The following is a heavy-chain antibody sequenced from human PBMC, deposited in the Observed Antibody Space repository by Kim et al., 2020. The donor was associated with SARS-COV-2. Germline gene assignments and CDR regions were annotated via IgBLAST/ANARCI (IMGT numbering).Heavy chain of an antibody. D-gene: IGHD6-19*01. V-gene: IGHV3-23*01. CDR2: VNTGGNE. CDR3: AKDHPSSGWPAFDS. Sequence: GGSLRLSCAASGFTFSSRAMSWVRQAPGKGPEWVASVNTGGNEYYADSVKGRFTVSRDITRDTLYLQINSLRAEDTALYFCAKDHPSSGWPAFDSWGQGTLVTVSS. CDR1: GFTFSSRA. J-gene: IGHJ4*02.